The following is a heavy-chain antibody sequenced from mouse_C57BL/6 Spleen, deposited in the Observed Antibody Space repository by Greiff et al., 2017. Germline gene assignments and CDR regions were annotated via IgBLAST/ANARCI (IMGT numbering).Heavy chain of an antibody. CDR2: ISSGSSTI. J-gene: IGHJ1*03. CDR3: ARPYFDV. Sequence: EVKLVESGGGLVKPGGSLKLSCAASGFTFSDYGMHWVRQAPEKGLAWVAYISSGSSTIYYADTVKGRFTISRDNAKNTLFLQMTSLRSEDTAMYYCARPYFDVWGTGTTVTVSS. CDR1: GFTFSDYG. V-gene: IGHV5-17*01.